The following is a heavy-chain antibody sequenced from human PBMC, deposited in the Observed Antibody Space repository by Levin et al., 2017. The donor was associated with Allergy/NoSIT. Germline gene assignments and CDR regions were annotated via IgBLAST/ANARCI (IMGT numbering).Heavy chain of an antibody. CDR2: IGGGGDT. CDR3: TKGSNGAYAD. V-gene: IGHV3-23*01. Sequence: PGGSLRLSCAASGFTFGSYVMSWVRQSPGKGLEWVSTIGGGGDTYYPDSVKGRFTISRDNSKNTLYLQMNSLRAEDTAIYYCTKGSNGAYADWGQGTLVTVSA. J-gene: IGHJ4*02. D-gene: IGHD4-17*01. CDR1: GFTFGSYV.